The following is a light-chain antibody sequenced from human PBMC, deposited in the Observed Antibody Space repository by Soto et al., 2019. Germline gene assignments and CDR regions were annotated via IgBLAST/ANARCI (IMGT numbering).Light chain of an antibody. CDR3: SSYTSSGSRI. V-gene: IGLV2-14*01. J-gene: IGLJ2*01. CDR2: DVS. Sequence: QSVLTQPASVSGSPGQSITISCTGTSSDVGGYNYVSWYQQHPGKAPKLMIYDVSNRPSGVSNRFSGSKSGNTASLTISGLQAEDEAYYYCSSYTSSGSRIFGGGTKLTVL. CDR1: SSDVGGYNY.